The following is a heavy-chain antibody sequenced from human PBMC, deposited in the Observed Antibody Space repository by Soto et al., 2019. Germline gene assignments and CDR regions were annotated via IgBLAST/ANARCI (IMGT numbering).Heavy chain of an antibody. D-gene: IGHD3-3*01. CDR1: GFTFSSYS. J-gene: IGHJ6*02. V-gene: IGHV3-21*01. CDR3: ARWRDYYYYYGMDV. CDR2: ISSSSSYI. Sequence: PGAALRLSCAASGFTFSSYSMNWVRQAPGKGLEWVSSISSSSSYIYYADSVKGRFTISRDNAKNSLYLQMNSLRAEDTAVYYCARWRDYYYYYGMDVWGQGTTVTVTS.